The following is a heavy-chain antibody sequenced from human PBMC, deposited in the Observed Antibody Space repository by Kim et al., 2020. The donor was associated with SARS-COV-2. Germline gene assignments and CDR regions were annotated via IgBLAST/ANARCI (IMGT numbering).Heavy chain of an antibody. CDR3: AGDRGYGHHDY. CDR1: GVSITIDDYS. J-gene: IGHJ4*02. Sequence: TLSLTCAVSGVSITIDDYSWSWIRQPPGKGLEWIGYIYHSGRAFYNSSLKSRVAMSVDTSVDQFSLRLSSVTAADTAVYYCAGDRGYGHHDYWGQGMLVTVSS. D-gene: IGHD5-12*01. CDR2: IYHSGRA. V-gene: IGHV4-30-2*01.